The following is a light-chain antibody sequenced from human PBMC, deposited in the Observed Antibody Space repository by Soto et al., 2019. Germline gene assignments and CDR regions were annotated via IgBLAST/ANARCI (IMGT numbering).Light chain of an antibody. CDR3: SSYTSSNIVV. CDR1: SSDVGGYNY. V-gene: IGLV2-14*03. J-gene: IGLJ2*01. CDR2: DVT. Sequence: QSALTQPASVSGSPGQSITISCTGTSSDVGGYNYVSWYQQHPGKAPKLMIYDVTNRPSGVSNRFSGSKSGNTASLTISGLQAEDEADYYCSSYTSSNIVVFGGGTKLIVL.